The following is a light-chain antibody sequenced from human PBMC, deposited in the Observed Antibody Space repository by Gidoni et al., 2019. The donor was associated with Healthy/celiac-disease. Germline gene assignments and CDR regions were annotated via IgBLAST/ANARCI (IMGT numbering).Light chain of an antibody. Sequence: QTVVTQEPSLTVSPGGTVTLTCASSTGAVTSGYYPNWFQQKPGQAPRSLLSCTSNKHSWTPARFSGSLLGGQAALTLSGVQPEDEAAYSCLLYYGGAQLGVFGGGTKLTVL. CDR3: LLYYGGAQLGV. CDR2: CTS. CDR1: TGAVTSGYY. V-gene: IGLV7-43*01. J-gene: IGLJ3*02.